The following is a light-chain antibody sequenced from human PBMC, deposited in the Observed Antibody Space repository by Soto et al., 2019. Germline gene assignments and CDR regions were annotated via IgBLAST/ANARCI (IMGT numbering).Light chain of an antibody. CDR1: SSNIGAGYD. Sequence: QPVLTQPPSVSGATGQRVTISCTGCSSNIGAGYDVHWYQQLPGTAPKLLIYGNSNRPSGVPDRFSGSKSGTSASLAITGLQAEDEAYYYCQSYDSSLSALVFGGGTKLTVL. CDR2: GNS. J-gene: IGLJ2*01. CDR3: QSYDSSLSALV. V-gene: IGLV1-40*01.